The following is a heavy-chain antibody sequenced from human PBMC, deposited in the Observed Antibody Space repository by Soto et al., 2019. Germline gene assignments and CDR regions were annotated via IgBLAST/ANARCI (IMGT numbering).Heavy chain of an antibody. Sequence: GASVKVSCKASGYTFTSYDINWVRQATGQGLEWMGWMNPNSGNTGYAQKFQGRVTMTRNTSISTAYMELSSLRSEDTAVYYCARAEDIVLMVYATTSGCFDYWGQGTLVTVSS. CDR3: ARAEDIVLMVYATTSGCFDY. CDR1: GYTFTSYD. D-gene: IGHD2-8*01. CDR2: MNPNSGNT. J-gene: IGHJ4*02. V-gene: IGHV1-8*01.